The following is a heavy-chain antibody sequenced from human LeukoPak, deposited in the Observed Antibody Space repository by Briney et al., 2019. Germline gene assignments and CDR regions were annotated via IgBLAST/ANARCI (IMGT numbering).Heavy chain of an antibody. V-gene: IGHV3-74*01. Sequence: PGGSLRLSCAASGFTFNIYWMHWVRQAPGKGLVWVSLIRSDGSSTNYADSVKGRFTISRDNAKNTLYLQMDSLRAEDTATYYCAIDKGYSSDTWGQGTLVTVSS. D-gene: IGHD5-18*01. CDR3: AIDKGYSSDT. CDR1: GFTFNIYW. J-gene: IGHJ5*02. CDR2: IRSDGSST.